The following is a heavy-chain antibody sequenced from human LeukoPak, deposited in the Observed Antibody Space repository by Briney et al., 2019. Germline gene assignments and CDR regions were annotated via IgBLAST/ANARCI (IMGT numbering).Heavy chain of an antibody. CDR3: ARTHWGFHDAFDI. CDR1: GYSISSGYY. J-gene: IGHJ3*02. V-gene: IGHV4-38-2*02. Sequence: SETLSLTCTVSGYSISSGYYWGWIRQPPGKGLEWIGSIYHSGSTYYNPSLKSRVTISVDTSKNQFSLKLSSVTTADTAVYYCARTHWGFHDAFDIWGQGTMVTVSS. D-gene: IGHD7-27*01. CDR2: IYHSGST.